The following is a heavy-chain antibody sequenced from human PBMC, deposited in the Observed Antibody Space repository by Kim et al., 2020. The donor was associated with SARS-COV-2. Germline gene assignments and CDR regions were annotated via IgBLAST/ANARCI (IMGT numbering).Heavy chain of an antibody. CDR1: GFTFSSYW. J-gene: IGHJ4*02. D-gene: IGHD1-26*01. V-gene: IGHV3-74*01. Sequence: GGSLRLSCAASGFTFSSYWMHWVRQAPGKGLEWVSRINIDGTTTTYADSVNGRFTISRDNVRSTLYLQLDSLRADDTADYCARDLVGSRDYWGQGTLVTV. CDR3: ARDLVGSRDY. CDR2: INIDGTTT.